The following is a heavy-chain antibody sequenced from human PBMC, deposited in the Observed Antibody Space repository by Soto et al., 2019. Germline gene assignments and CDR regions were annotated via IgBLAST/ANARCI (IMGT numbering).Heavy chain of an antibody. CDR3: SIGSWSAETFDV. V-gene: IGHV1-69*02. CDR1: GGTFNTYT. J-gene: IGHJ3*01. CDR2: IIPMLPVT. Sequence: QVHLIQSGAEVKKPGSSVKVSCKAAGGTFNTYTLFWVRQAPGHGLEWMGRIIPMLPVTNSAQKFQGRLTLTAHKSTGTAFMELTSLTSVDTAVYYCSIGSWSAETFDVWGQGTMVTVSS. D-gene: IGHD2-2*01.